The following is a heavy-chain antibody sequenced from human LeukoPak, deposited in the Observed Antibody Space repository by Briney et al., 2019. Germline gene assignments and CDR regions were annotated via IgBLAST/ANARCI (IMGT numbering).Heavy chain of an antibody. CDR3: ARAGGSYRLDY. CDR2: ISWNSGSI. J-gene: IGHJ4*02. D-gene: IGHD1-26*01. CDR1: GFTFDDYA. Sequence: GGSLRLSCAASGFTFDDYAMRWVRQAPGKGLEWVSGISWNSGSIGYADSVKGRFTISRDNAKNSLYLQMNSLRAEDTAVYYCARAGGSYRLDYWGQGTLVTVSS. V-gene: IGHV3-9*01.